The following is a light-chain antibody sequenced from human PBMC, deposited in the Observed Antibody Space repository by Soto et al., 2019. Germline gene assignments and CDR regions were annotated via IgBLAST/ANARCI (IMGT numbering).Light chain of an antibody. J-gene: IGLJ3*02. V-gene: IGLV2-8*01. Sequence: QSALTQPPSASGSPGQSVTISCTGTSSDVGGYNYVSWYQQHPGKAPKLMIYEVSKRPSGVPDRFSGSKSGNTASLTVSGLQAEDEADYYCSSYAGSNNWVFVGGTNLTVL. CDR1: SSDVGGYNY. CDR3: SSYAGSNNWV. CDR2: EVS.